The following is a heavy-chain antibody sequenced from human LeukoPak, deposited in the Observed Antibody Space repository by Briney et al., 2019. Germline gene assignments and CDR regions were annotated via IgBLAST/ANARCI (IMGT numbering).Heavy chain of an antibody. CDR3: AKNGDRGAYCSGGTCYPYYYYYMDV. CDR1: GFTFSSYA. CDR2: ISGSGGST. D-gene: IGHD2-15*01. J-gene: IGHJ6*03. Sequence: PGGSLRLSCAASGFTFSSYAMSWVRQAPGKGLEWVSAISGSGGSTYYADSVKGRFTISRENSTNPLYLQMNRLRAEDTAIYYCAKNGDRGAYCSGGTCYPYYYYYMDVWGKGTTVTISS. V-gene: IGHV3-23*01.